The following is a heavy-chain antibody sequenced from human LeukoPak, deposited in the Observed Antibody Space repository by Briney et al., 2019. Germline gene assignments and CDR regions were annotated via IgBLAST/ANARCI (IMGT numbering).Heavy chain of an antibody. V-gene: IGHV3-7*03. CDR1: GGSITSSNW. D-gene: IGHD2-15*01. CDR3: ARDRSGSI. J-gene: IGHJ3*02. Sequence: ETLSLTCAVSGGSITSSNWWSWVRQAPGKGLEWVANINQDGSEKYYVDSVKGRFTISRDNAKNSLYLQMNSLRAEDTAVYYCARDRSGSIWGQGTMVTVSS. CDR2: INQDGSEK.